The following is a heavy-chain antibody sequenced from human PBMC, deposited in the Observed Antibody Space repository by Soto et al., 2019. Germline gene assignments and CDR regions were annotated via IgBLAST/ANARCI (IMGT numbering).Heavy chain of an antibody. D-gene: IGHD6-13*01. CDR2: ISGSGGST. Sequence: GGSLRLSCAASGFTFSSYAMSWVRQAPGKGLEWVSAISGSGGSTYYADSVKGRFTISRDNSKNTLYLQMNSLRAEDTAVYYCAIKHSPGGGAAGTGYYYYYGMDVWGQGTTVTVSS. CDR1: GFTFSSYA. V-gene: IGHV3-23*01. CDR3: AIKHSPGGGAAGTGYYYYYGMDV. J-gene: IGHJ6*02.